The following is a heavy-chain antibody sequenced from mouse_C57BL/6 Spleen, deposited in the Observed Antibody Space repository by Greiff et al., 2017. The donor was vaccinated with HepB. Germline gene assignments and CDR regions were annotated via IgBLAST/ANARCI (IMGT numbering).Heavy chain of an antibody. CDR2: IHPNSGST. V-gene: IGHV1-64*01. CDR3: ASPLTTVVNYFDY. CDR1: GYTFTSYW. Sequence: QVQLKQPGAELVKPGASVKLSCKASGYTFTSYWMHWVKQRPGQGLEWIGMIHPNSGSTNYNEKFKSKATLTVDKSSSTAYMQLSSLTSEDSAVYYCASPLTTVVNYFDYWGQGTTLTVSS. D-gene: IGHD1-1*01. J-gene: IGHJ2*01.